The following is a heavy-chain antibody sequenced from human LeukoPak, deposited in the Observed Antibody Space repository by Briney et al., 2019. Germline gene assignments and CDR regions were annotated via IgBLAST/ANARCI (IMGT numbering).Heavy chain of an antibody. J-gene: IGHJ4*02. CDR2: IYPGDSDT. D-gene: IGHD2-15*01. V-gene: IGHV5-51*01. CDR1: GYSFTSYW. CDR3: ARHSGLGYCSGGSCYAFDY. Sequence: GESLKISCKGSGYSFTSYWIGWVRQMPGKGLEWMGIIYPGDSDTRYSPSFQGQVTISADKSISTAYLQWSSLKASDTAMYYCARHSGLGYCSGGSCYAFDYWGQGTLVTVSS.